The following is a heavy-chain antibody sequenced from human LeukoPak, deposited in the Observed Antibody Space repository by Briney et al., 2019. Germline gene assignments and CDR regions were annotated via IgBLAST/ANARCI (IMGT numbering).Heavy chain of an antibody. CDR1: GGTFSSYA. CDR3: AREGDYSGYDLGIDY. D-gene: IGHD5-12*01. J-gene: IGHJ4*02. Sequence: GASVKVSCKASGGTFSSYAISWVRQAPGQGLEWMGWINPNSGGTNYAQKFQGRVTMTRDTSISTAYMELSRLRSDDTAVYYCAREGDYSGYDLGIDYWGQGTLVTVSS. CDR2: INPNSGGT. V-gene: IGHV1-2*02.